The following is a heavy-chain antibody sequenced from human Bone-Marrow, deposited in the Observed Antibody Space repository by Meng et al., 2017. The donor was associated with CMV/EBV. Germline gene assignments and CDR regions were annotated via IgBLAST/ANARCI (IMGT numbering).Heavy chain of an antibody. V-gene: IGHV4-38-2*01. CDR2: INDSGST. Sequence: SETLSLTCRVSRHSISSDYFWGWVRQPPGKGLEWVGINDSGSTYNNPSLKSRVAISVDTSGTQFSLTLSSVTAADTAVYYCVRHIIVVPVRGYGVNVWGQGTTVTVSS. J-gene: IGHJ6*02. CDR3: VRHIIVVPVRGYGVNV. CDR1: RHSISSDYF. D-gene: IGHD2-2*01.